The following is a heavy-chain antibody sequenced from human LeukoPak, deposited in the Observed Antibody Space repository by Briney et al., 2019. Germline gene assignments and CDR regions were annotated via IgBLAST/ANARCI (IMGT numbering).Heavy chain of an antibody. J-gene: IGHJ4*02. CDR2: IYYSGST. CDR1: GGPISSGDYY. Sequence: PSETLSLTCTVSGGPISSGDYYWSWIRQPPGKGLEWIGYIYYSGSTYYNPSLKSRVTISVDTSKNQFSLKLSSVTAADTAVYYCARVWGLPYFDYWGQGTLVTVSS. CDR3: ARVWGLPYFDY. D-gene: IGHD3-16*01. V-gene: IGHV4-30-4*08.